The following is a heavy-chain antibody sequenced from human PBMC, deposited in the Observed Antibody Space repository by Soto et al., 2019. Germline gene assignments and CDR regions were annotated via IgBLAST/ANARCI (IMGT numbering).Heavy chain of an antibody. V-gene: IGHV3-21*01. CDR3: ARVKVVPAAMPTAYYYYGMDV. CDR1: GVTFSSYS. J-gene: IGHJ6*02. CDR2: ISSSSSYI. D-gene: IGHD2-2*01. Sequence: GGSLRLSCAASGVTFSSYSTNWVRQAPGKGLEWVSSISSSSSYIYYADSVKGRFTISRDNAKNSLYLQMNSLRAEDTAVYYCARVKVVPAAMPTAYYYYGMDVWGQGTTVTVSS.